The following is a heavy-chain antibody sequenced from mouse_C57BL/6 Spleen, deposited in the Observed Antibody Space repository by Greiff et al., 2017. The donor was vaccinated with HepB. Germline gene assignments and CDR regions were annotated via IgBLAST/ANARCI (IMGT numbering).Heavy chain of an antibody. V-gene: IGHV5-17*01. CDR1: GFTFSDYG. D-gene: IGHD2-1*01. Sequence: EVKVEESGGGLVKPGGSLKLSCAASGFTFSDYGMHWVRQAPEKGLEWVAYISSGSSTIYYADTVKGRFTIYRDNAKNTLFLQMTSLRSEDTAMYYCALGDYGNYGDYWGQGTLVTVSA. J-gene: IGHJ3*01. CDR3: ALGDYGNYGDY. CDR2: ISSGSSTI.